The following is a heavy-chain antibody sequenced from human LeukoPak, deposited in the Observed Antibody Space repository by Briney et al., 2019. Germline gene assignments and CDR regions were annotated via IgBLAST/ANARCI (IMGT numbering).Heavy chain of an antibody. D-gene: IGHD2-2*01. CDR3: ARENDQLLLASYYYYYMDV. V-gene: IGHV3-7*01. CDR1: GFTFSSYW. Sequence: GGSLRLSCAASGFTFSSYWMSWVRQAPGKGLEWVANIKQDGSEKYYVDSVKGRFTISRDNAKNSLYLQMNSLRAEDTAVYYCARENDQLLLASYYYYYMDVWGKGTTATISS. CDR2: IKQDGSEK. J-gene: IGHJ6*03.